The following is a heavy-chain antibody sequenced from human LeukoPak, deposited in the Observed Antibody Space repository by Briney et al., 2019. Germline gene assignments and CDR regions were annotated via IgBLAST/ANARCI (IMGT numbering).Heavy chain of an antibody. D-gene: IGHD6-13*01. Sequence: PGRSLRLSCAASGFTFDDYAMHWVRQAPGKGLEWVSGISWNSGSIGYADSVKGRFTISRDNAKNSLYLQMNSLRAEDTALYYCAKDLGAARDAFDIWGQGTMVTVSS. CDR1: GFTFDDYA. CDR3: AKDLGAARDAFDI. CDR2: ISWNSGSI. V-gene: IGHV3-9*01. J-gene: IGHJ3*02.